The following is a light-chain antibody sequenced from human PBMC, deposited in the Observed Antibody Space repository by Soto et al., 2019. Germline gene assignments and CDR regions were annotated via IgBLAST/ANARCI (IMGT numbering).Light chain of an antibody. Sequence: DIQMTQSPSSLSASVGDRVTITCQASHDISMYLNWYQQKPGKAPKLLIYDASTLETGVPSRFSRSRSGTDFTFTIINLQAEDIAAYYCQQYSNLPSLKCGVGTKVDIK. V-gene: IGKV1-33*01. J-gene: IGKJ4*02. CDR3: QQYSNLPSLK. CDR1: HDISMY. CDR2: DAS.